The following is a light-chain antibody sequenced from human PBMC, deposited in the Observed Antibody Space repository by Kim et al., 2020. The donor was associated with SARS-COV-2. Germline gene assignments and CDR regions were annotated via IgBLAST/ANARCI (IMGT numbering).Light chain of an antibody. V-gene: IGKV3-15*01. Sequence: SVSPGERATRTSRASQSINSNLAWYQQKPGQDPRLLLYGASTRATGIPARFSGSGSGTEFTLTISSLQSENFEVFYCQQYQSWPPTFGQGTKLEI. CDR1: QSINSN. CDR2: GAS. CDR3: QQYQSWPPT. J-gene: IGKJ2*01.